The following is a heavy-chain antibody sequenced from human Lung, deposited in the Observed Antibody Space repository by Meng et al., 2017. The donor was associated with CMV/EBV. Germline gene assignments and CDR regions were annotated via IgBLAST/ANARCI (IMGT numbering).Heavy chain of an antibody. CDR3: APLGTSSADPPN. D-gene: IGHD6-19*01. V-gene: IGHV3-30*04. Sequence: GESLKISCAASGFTFSSYAMHWVRQAPGKGLEWVAVISYDGSNKYYADSVKGRFTISRDNSKNTLYLQMNSLRAEDTAVYYCAPLGTSSADPPNWGQGTXVNGSS. J-gene: IGHJ4*02. CDR2: ISYDGSNK. CDR1: GFTFSSYA.